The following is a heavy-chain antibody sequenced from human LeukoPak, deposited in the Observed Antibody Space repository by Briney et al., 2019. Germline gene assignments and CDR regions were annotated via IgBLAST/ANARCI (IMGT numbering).Heavy chain of an antibody. Sequence: GGSLKIPCKGSGYSFTSYWIGWVRQMPGKGLEGMGIIYPGDSATRYSPSFQGLVTISIDNTNNTAYLQRSSLKASDTAMYYCARHVSSSTPLDYWGQGTLVTVSS. J-gene: IGHJ4*02. V-gene: IGHV5-51*01. CDR1: GYSFTSYW. CDR2: IYPGDSAT. D-gene: IGHD6-6*01. CDR3: ARHVSSSTPLDY.